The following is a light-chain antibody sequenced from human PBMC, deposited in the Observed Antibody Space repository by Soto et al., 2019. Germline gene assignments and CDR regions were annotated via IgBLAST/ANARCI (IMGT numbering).Light chain of an antibody. CDR2: AAS. CDR3: QQSYSTPFT. V-gene: IGKV1-39*01. J-gene: IGKJ3*01. CDR1: QSVRSY. Sequence: DSQMTQSPSSLSASVGDRVTITCRASQSVRSYLNWYYQKPGKAPQLLIYAASTSQSGVPSRFSGSGSGTDFTLTISSLQPEDFATYYCQQSYSTPFTFGPGTKVDIK.